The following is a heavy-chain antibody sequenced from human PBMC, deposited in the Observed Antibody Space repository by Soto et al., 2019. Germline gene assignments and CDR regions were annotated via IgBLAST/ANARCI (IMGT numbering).Heavy chain of an antibody. Sequence: QVQLVQSGAEVKKPGASVKVSCKASGYTFTSYGIGWVRQAPGQGLEWVGWISPYNGNTNYAQKLQGRVIMSTDTSTTTAYMDLRSLRSDDTAVYYCARVGGSGWSSVSDYWGQGTLVTVSS. CDR3: ARVGGSGWSSVSDY. CDR2: ISPYNGNT. V-gene: IGHV1-18*01. D-gene: IGHD6-19*01. CDR1: GYTFTSYG. J-gene: IGHJ4*02.